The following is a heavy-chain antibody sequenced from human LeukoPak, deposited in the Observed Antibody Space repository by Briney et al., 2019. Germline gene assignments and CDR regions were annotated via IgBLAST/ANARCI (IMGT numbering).Heavy chain of an antibody. CDR3: AREVVQEYSGYDPYLDY. Sequence: PGRSLRLSCAASGFXFSAYGIHWVRQAPGKGLEWAAVVSNDGTKKDYADSVKGRFTISRDNAKNTLYLQMNSLRDEDTALYYCAREVVQEYSGYDPYLDYWGRGSLVTVSS. D-gene: IGHD5-12*01. CDR2: VSNDGTKK. V-gene: IGHV3-30*03. CDR1: GFXFSAYG. J-gene: IGHJ4*02.